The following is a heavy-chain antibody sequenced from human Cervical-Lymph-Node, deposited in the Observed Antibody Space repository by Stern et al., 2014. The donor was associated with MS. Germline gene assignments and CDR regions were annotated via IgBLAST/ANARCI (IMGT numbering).Heavy chain of an antibody. Sequence: QVQLQESGPGLVRPSQTLSLTCTVSRGSLSSGGYYWSWIRHQPGQGREWIGYIHHSGRPYYNPSLKKRITLSVDTSKNQFFLNLNSVTAADTAVYYCAKVWVFDDFWSGYFDYWGRGTLVTVSS. D-gene: IGHD3-3*01. CDR2: IHHSGRP. V-gene: IGHV4-31*03. J-gene: IGHJ4*02. CDR3: AKVWVFDDFWSGYFDY. CDR1: RGSLSSGGYY.